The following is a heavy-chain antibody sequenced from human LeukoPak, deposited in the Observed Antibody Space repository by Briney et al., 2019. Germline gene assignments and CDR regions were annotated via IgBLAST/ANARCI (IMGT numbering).Heavy chain of an antibody. V-gene: IGHV4-30-2*01. Sequence: SQTLSLTCAVSGGSISSGGYSWSWIRQPPGKGLEWIGYIYHSGSTYYNPSLKSRVTISVDMSRNLFSLKLSSVTAADTAVYYCVRAREPLLYTYYFDSWGQGTLVTVSS. D-gene: IGHD2-2*02. CDR3: VRAREPLLYTYYFDS. CDR2: IYHSGST. CDR1: GGSISSGGYS. J-gene: IGHJ4*02.